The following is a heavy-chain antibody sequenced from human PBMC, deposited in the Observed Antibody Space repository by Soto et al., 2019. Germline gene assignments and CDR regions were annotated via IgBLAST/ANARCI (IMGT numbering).Heavy chain of an antibody. D-gene: IGHD2-15*01. CDR1: GYSFTSYW. Sequence: GESLKISCKASGYSFTSYWISWVRQMPGKGLEWMGRIDPSDSYIDYSPSFQGHVTVAVDKSTTTAYLQWSSLKASDTAIYYCARLKKLQPSYGIDVWGQGTTVTVYS. J-gene: IGHJ6*02. CDR3: ARLKKLQPSYGIDV. CDR2: IDPSDSYI. V-gene: IGHV5-10-1*01.